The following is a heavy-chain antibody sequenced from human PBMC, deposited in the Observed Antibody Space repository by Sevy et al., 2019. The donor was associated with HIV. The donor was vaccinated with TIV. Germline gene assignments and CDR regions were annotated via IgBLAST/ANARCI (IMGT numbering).Heavy chain of an antibody. Sequence: GGSLRLSCAASGFPLSNYAMSWVRQAPGKGLEWVSTLIGGGSRTYYAYSVTGRFIISRDNSRNTLYLQMNSLRAEDTAIYYCAKRRVQSGLSGGGANYGMDVCGRGTTVTVSS. CDR3: AKRRVQSGLSGGGANYGMDV. J-gene: IGHJ6*02. V-gene: IGHV3-23*01. CDR2: LIGGGSRT. CDR1: GFPLSNYA. D-gene: IGHD2-8*02.